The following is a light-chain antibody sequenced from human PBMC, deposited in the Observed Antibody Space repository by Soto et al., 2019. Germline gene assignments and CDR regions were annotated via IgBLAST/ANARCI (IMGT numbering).Light chain of an antibody. J-gene: IGLJ3*02. CDR3: QSDDSSLSAL. CDR1: SSNIGAGYD. V-gene: IGLV1-40*01. Sequence: QSVLTQPPSVSGAPGQTVTISCTGSSSNIGAGYDVHWYQQLPGTAPKLLIYGNSNRPSGVPDRFSGSKSGTSASLSITGLQAEDEADYYSQSDDSSLSALFGGGTKLTVL. CDR2: GNS.